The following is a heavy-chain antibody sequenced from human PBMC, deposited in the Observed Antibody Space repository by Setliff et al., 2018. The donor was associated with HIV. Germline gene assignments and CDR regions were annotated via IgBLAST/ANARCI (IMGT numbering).Heavy chain of an antibody. CDR2: IIAGNGNT. CDR1: GYTFTSYA. CDR3: ARVLHCGGDCYTDAFDI. J-gene: IGHJ3*02. D-gene: IGHD2-21*01. Sequence: WASVKVSCKASGYTFTSYAMHWVRQAPGQRLEWMGWIIAGNGNTKYSQKFQGRVTITRDTSASTAYMELSSLRSDDTAVYYCARVLHCGGDCYTDAFDIWGQGTMVTVSS. V-gene: IGHV1-3*01.